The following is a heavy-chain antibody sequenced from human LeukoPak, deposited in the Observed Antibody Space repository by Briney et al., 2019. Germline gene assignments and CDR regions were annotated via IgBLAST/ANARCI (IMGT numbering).Heavy chain of an antibody. J-gene: IGHJ6*03. CDR1: ISXHY. V-gene: IGHV4-59*11. CDR3: ARVLQNYYHLDV. D-gene: IGHD3-3*01. Sequence: ISXHYWXWVGQPPGKGVEGIGNVYDSESTHYKSSLKSRVTISVDTSKNQFSLRLTSVTAADTAVYYCARVLQNYYHLDVWGKXTT. CDR2: VYDSEST.